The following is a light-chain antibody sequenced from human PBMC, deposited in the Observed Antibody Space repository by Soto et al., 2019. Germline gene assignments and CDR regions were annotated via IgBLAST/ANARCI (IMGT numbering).Light chain of an antibody. Sequence: EIVLTQSPAILSVSPGERATLSCRASQSISRSLAWYQQKPGQAPRLLISDASTRATGIPARFSGSGSGTEFTLTISSLEPEDFAVYYCQQRSNWPPPFGQGTRLETK. CDR3: QQRSNWPPP. V-gene: IGKV3-11*01. CDR1: QSISRS. CDR2: DAS. J-gene: IGKJ5*01.